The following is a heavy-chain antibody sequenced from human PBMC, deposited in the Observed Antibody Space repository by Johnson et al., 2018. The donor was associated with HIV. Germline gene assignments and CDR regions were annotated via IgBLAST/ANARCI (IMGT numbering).Heavy chain of an antibody. CDR2: ISSRGTTI. D-gene: IGHD2/OR15-2a*01. CDR3: ATSMGESDAFDI. J-gene: IGHJ3*02. Sequence: QVQLVESGGGLVKPGGSLRLSCAASGFTFSDYYMSWIRQAPGKGLEWVSYISSRGTTIYDADSVRGRFTISRDNAKKSLYLQMSSLRAEDTAVYYCATSMGESDAFDIWGQGTMVTVSS. V-gene: IGHV3-11*04. CDR1: GFTFSDYY.